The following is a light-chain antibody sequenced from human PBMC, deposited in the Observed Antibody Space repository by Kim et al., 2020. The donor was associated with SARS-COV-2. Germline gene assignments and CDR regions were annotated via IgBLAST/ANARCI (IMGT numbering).Light chain of an antibody. CDR2: GAS. V-gene: IGKV3-20*01. CDR3: QQYGRAPFT. J-gene: IGKJ5*01. CDR1: ESVCSSY. Sequence: SPRERDTRSCRASESVCSSYLASYQQKPGQAPRLLIYGASRRATRIPDRVSGSGSGTDFTLTISRLERQDFAVYYCQQYGRAPFTFGQGTRLEIK.